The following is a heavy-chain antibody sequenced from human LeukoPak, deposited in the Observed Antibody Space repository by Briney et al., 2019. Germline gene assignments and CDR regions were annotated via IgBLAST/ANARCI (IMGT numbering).Heavy chain of an antibody. CDR1: GGSISSYY. D-gene: IGHD3-3*01. Sequence: SETLSLTCTVSGGSISSYYWSWIRQPPGKGLEWIGYIYYSGSTNYNPSLKSRVTMSVDTSKNQFSLKLSSVTAADTAVYYCARTRDFWSGPYYFDYWGQGTLVTVSS. CDR2: IYYSGST. CDR3: ARTRDFWSGPYYFDY. V-gene: IGHV4-59*12. J-gene: IGHJ4*02.